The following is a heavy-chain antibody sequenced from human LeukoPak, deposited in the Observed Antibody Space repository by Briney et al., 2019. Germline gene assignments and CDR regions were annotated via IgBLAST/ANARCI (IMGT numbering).Heavy chain of an antibody. CDR3: ARGNYYGSGTYYYYYYMDV. CDR1: GGTFSSYA. J-gene: IGHJ6*03. D-gene: IGHD3-10*01. Sequence: GASVKVSCKASGGTFSSYAISWVRQAPGQGLEWMGGIIPIFGTANYAQKFQGRVTITADESTSTAYMELSSLRSEDTAVYYCARGNYYGSGTYYYYYYMDVWGKGTTVTISS. V-gene: IGHV1-69*13. CDR2: IIPIFGTA.